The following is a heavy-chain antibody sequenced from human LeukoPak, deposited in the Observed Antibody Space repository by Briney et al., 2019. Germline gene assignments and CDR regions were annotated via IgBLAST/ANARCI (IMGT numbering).Heavy chain of an antibody. D-gene: IGHD1-26*01. V-gene: IGHV3-23*01. CDR2: ISSSGSGGNT. Sequence: GGSLRLSCAASGFTFSSYAMSWARQAPGKGLEWASGISSSGSGGNTYYADFVKGRFTISRGSSKNTLFLQMNTLRAEDTAIYYCAKDRTVGASYWYFDLWGRGTLVTVSS. CDR3: AKDRTVGASYWYFDL. CDR1: GFTFSSYA. J-gene: IGHJ2*01.